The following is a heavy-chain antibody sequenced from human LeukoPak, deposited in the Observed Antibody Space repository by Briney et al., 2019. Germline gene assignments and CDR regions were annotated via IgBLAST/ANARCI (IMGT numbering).Heavy chain of an antibody. V-gene: IGHV4-59*01. D-gene: IGHD3-16*01. CDR2: IYYSGST. Sequence: GSLRLSCAASGFTFSGSAMHWIRQPPGKGLEWIGYIYYSGSTNYNPSLKSRVTISVDTSKNQFSLKLSSVTAADTAVYYCARNRGGKYYFDYWGQGTLVTVSS. CDR1: GFTFSGSA. CDR3: ARNRGGKYYFDY. J-gene: IGHJ4*02.